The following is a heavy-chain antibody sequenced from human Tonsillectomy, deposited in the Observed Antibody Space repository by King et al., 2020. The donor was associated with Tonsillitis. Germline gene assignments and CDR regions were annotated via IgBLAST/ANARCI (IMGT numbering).Heavy chain of an antibody. CDR2: IWYDGSNK. Sequence: VQLVESGGGVVQPGRFLRLSCAASGFTFTNYGMHWVRQAPGKGLEWVAIIWYDGSNKYYGDSVKGRFTLSRDNSKNTVYLQMSSLRAEDTAVYYCARTSDTAAPADYWGQGTLVTVSS. V-gene: IGHV3-33*01. D-gene: IGHD5-18*01. CDR1: GFTFTNYG. J-gene: IGHJ4*02. CDR3: ARTSDTAAPADY.